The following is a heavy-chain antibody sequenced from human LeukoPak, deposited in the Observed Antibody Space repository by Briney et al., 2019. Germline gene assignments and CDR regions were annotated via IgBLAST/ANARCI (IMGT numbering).Heavy chain of an antibody. CDR3: TYLRTPYYNDKWLDP. J-gene: IGHJ5*02. D-gene: IGHD3/OR15-3a*01. Sequence: GGSLRLSCAASGFTVSSSSMNWVRLGPGKGLEWVSVISSDGNTYYADSVKGRFTISRDNSRNTLSLQMHGLRAEDTAVYCCTYLRTPYYNDKWLDPWGQGALVTVSS. CDR2: ISSDGNT. V-gene: IGHV3-66*01. CDR1: GFTVSSSS.